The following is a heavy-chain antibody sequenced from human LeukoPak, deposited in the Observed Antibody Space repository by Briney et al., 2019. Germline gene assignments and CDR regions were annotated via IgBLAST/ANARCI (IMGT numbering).Heavy chain of an antibody. V-gene: IGHV3-13*01. CDR1: GFTFSSYD. J-gene: IGHJ4*02. CDR3: ARHRRWFGEFSQVFDY. D-gene: IGHD3-10*01. Sequence: GGSLRLSCAASGFTFSSYDMHWVRQATGKGLEWVSAIGTAGDTYYPGSVKGRFTISRENAKNSLYLQMNSLRAGDTAVYYCARHRRWFGEFSQVFDYWGQGTLVTVSS. CDR2: IGTAGDT.